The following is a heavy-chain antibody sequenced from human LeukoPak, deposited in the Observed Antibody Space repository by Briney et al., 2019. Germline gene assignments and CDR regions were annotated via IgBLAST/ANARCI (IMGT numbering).Heavy chain of an antibody. D-gene: IGHD2-2*01. V-gene: IGHV1-8*01. Sequence: ASVKVSCKASGYTFTSYDINWVRQATGQGLEWMGWMNPNSGNTGYAQKFQGRVTMTRNTSISTAYMELSSLRSEDTAVYYCARGTYQLPWGTFGYYYYYMDVWGKGTTVTISS. CDR1: GYTFTSYD. CDR3: ARGTYQLPWGTFGYYYYYMDV. J-gene: IGHJ6*03. CDR2: MNPNSGNT.